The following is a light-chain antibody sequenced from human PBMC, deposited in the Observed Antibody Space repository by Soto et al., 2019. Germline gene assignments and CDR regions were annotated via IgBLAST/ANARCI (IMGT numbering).Light chain of an antibody. CDR1: EDIDTS. Sequence: IQMPKSPSTLSVSLGDRITITCLASEDIDTSLAWFQQRPGKAPKVLIAGASGLMNGVPSTFSGSGSGTEFALTISSVQPDDFATYFCQHYDTFSWTFGQGTKV. CDR3: QHYDTFSWT. CDR2: GAS. V-gene: IGKV1-5*01. J-gene: IGKJ1*01.